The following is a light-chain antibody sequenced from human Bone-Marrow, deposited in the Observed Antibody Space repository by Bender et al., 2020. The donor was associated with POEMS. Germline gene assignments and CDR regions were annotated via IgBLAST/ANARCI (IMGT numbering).Light chain of an antibody. Sequence: QSALTQPASVSGSPGQSITISCTGISSDFGSSNLVSWYQHHPGKAPKVMIYEGTKGPSGVSSRFSGSKSGNTASLIISGLLAEDEADYYCVSYISSATLLFGGGTKVTVL. CDR3: VSYISSATLL. CDR2: EGT. J-gene: IGLJ2*01. V-gene: IGLV2-14*02. CDR1: SSDFGSSNL.